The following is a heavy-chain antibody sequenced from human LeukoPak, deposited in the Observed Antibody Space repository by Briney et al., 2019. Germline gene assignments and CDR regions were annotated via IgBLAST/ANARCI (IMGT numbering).Heavy chain of an antibody. D-gene: IGHD3-16*01. J-gene: IGHJ4*02. V-gene: IGHV4-59*01. CDR1: GGSLSSYY. Sequence: SETLSLTCIVSGGSLSSYYWSWIRQSPGKGLEWIGYIYNSVSTNYNPSLKSRVTISVDTSKNQFSLKLSSVTAADTAVYCCARQGGYWGQGTLVTVSS. CDR2: IYNSVST. CDR3: ARQGGY.